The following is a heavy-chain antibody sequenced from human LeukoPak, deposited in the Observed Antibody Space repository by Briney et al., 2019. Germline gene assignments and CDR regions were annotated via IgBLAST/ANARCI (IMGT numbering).Heavy chain of an antibody. CDR3: ARQAAYQQPFDH. D-gene: IGHD2-2*01. CDR1: GYSFTNYW. Sequence: GESLKISCKGSGYSFTNYWIGWVRQVPRKGLGLMGIINHGDSDTRYSPSFQGQVTFSADKSITTAYLQWNSLKASDTATYFCARQAAYQQPFDHWGQGTLVTVSS. V-gene: IGHV5-51*01. J-gene: IGHJ4*02. CDR2: INHGDSDT.